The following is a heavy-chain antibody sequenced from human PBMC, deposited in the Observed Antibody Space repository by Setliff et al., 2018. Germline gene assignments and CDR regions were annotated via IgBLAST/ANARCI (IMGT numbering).Heavy chain of an antibody. Sequence: WVRQMPGKGLEWIGEINHSGSTNYNPSLKTRVTISVDTSKNQFSLTLSSVTAADTAVYYCARETTMTYYFYYMDVWGKGTTVTVSS. J-gene: IGHJ6*03. CDR2: INHSGST. V-gene: IGHV4-34*01. CDR3: ARETTMTYYFYYMDV. D-gene: IGHD4-17*01.